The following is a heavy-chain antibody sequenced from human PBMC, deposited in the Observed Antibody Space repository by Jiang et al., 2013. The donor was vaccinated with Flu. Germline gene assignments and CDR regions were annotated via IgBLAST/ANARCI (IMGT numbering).Heavy chain of an antibody. D-gene: IGHD3-22*01. CDR1: GGTFSSYT. Sequence: GAEVKKPGSSVKVSCKASGGTFSSYTISWVRQAPGQGLEWMGRIIPILGIANYAQKFQGRVTITADKSTSTAYMELSSLRSEDTAVYYCARDPQYCYDSSGYVFDYWGQGTLVTVSS. V-gene: IGHV1-69*04. CDR2: IIPILGIA. CDR3: ARDPQYCYDSSGYVFDY. J-gene: IGHJ4*02.